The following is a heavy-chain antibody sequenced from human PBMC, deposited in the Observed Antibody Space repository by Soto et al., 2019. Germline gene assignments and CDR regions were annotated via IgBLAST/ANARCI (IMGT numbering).Heavy chain of an antibody. Sequence: GGSLRLSCAASGFTFSNAWMNWVRQAPGKGLEWVGRIKSKTDGGTTDYAAPVKGRFTISRDDSKNTLYLQMNSLKTEDTAVYYCTPSHYYDSSGYLSWGQGTLVTVSS. J-gene: IGHJ4*02. V-gene: IGHV3-15*07. CDR1: GFTFSNAW. CDR3: TPSHYYDSSGYLS. D-gene: IGHD3-22*01. CDR2: IKSKTDGGTT.